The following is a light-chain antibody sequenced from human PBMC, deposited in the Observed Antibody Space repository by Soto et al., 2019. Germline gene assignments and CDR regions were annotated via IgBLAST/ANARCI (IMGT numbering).Light chain of an antibody. CDR2: RTS. Sequence: IVLTQSPATLCVSPWEIAALSCRASQSISNNLACYHQKPGQAPRLLIFRTSTRATGFPARFSGSGSGTESNNRIRSMPADAFGLSYCSPHGDRSIPFGPGTRLEIK. V-gene: IGKV3-15*01. J-gene: IGKJ5*01. CDR3: SPHGDRSIP. CDR1: QSISNN.